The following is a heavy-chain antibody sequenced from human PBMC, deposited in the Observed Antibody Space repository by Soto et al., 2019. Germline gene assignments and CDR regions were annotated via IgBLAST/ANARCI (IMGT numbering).Heavy chain of an antibody. CDR1: GGSFSRGDYY. J-gene: IGHJ4*02. CDR3: GREGALGNFEY. V-gene: IGHV4-31*03. CDR2: IYHSGNT. Sequence: QVQLQESGPGLVKPSQTLSLTCTVSGGSFSRGDYYWSWIRQQPGKGLEWIGYIYHSGNTAYNPSLKSRVIISLDTSKNQFSLILRSVTAGDTAVYYCGREGALGNFEYWGQGTLVTVSS. D-gene: IGHD3-16*01.